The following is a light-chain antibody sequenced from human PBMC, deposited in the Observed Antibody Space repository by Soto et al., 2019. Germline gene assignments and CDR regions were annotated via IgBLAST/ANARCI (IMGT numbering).Light chain of an antibody. CDR3: QHSTDYWGT. CDR1: QSLTTR. V-gene: IGKV1-5*01. Sequence: DIPMTQSPSTLSASVGDRVSITCRASQSLTTRLAWYQQKPGKAPKLLIYDASSLEGGVPSRFSGSGSGTEFTLTISSLQPDDYASYYYQHSTDYWGTFGPGTRVDIK. J-gene: IGKJ3*01. CDR2: DAS.